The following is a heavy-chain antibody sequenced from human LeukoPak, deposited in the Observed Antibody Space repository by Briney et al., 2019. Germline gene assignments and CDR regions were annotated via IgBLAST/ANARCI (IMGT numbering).Heavy chain of an antibody. CDR3: ARGSVGARTNYVGARHYYFDY. CDR2: INPNSGGT. Sequence: WASVKVSCKASGYTFTGYYMHWVRLAPGQGLEWMGWINPNSGGTNYAQKFQGWVTMTRDTSISTAYMELSRLRSDDTAVYYCARGSVGARTNYVGARHYYFDYWGQGTLVTVSS. V-gene: IGHV1-2*04. J-gene: IGHJ4*02. D-gene: IGHD4/OR15-4a*01. CDR1: GYTFTGYY.